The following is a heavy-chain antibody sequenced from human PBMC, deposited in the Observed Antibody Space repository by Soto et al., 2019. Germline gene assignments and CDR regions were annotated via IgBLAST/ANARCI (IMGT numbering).Heavy chain of an antibody. Sequence: QVQLVQSGAEEKKPGASVKVSCKASGYTFTSYAMHWVRQAPGQRLEWMGWINAGNGNTKYSQKFQGRVTITRDTSASTAYMELSSLRSEDTAVYYCARGSDYPQGKYYFDYWGQGTLVTVSS. J-gene: IGHJ4*02. CDR1: GYTFTSYA. V-gene: IGHV1-3*05. D-gene: IGHD4-17*01. CDR2: INAGNGNT. CDR3: ARGSDYPQGKYYFDY.